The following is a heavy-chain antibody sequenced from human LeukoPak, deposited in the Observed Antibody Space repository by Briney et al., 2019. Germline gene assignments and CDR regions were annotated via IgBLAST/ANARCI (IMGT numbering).Heavy chain of an antibody. J-gene: IGHJ4*02. V-gene: IGHV1-2*02. CDR2: INPKNGGT. CDR1: GYTFTGYF. Sequence: GASVKVSCKASGYTFTGYFMHWVRQAPGQGLEWMGWINPKNGGTDPAQKFQGRVTMTRDTSISTAYMEVSSLRSDDTAIYYCTRGPRGYYFDYWGQGTLVTVSS. CDR3: TRGPRGYYFDY.